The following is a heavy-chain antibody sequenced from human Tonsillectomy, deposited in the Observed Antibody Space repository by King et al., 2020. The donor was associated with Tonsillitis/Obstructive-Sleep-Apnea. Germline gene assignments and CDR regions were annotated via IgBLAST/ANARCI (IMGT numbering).Heavy chain of an antibody. Sequence: VQLVESGGGVVQPGRSLRLSCAASGFTFSSYGMHWVRQAPGKGLEWVAVIWYDGTNKYYADSVKGRFTISRGNSKNTLYLQMNSLRAEDTAVYYCARVDGYYDSFYEIWGQGTMVTVSS. J-gene: IGHJ3*02. V-gene: IGHV3-33*01. CDR2: IWYDGTNK. CDR3: ARVDGYYDSFYEI. CDR1: GFTFSSYG. D-gene: IGHD3-3*01.